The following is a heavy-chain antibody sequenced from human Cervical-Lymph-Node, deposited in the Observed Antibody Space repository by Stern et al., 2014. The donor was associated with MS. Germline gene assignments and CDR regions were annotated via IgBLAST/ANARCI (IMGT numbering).Heavy chain of an antibody. CDR1: GGTFSKFP. CDR2: IFPVFGTP. D-gene: IGHD6-13*01. CDR3: ALSSETSDRWYSLGYDL. Sequence: QVQLVQYGAEVTKPGSSVKVSCKASGGTFSKFPSSCVRQAPGQGLEWMGGIFPVFGTPTYAQEFRGRVTITADVSTSTVYMELSSLRSDDTAVYYCALSSETSDRWYSLGYDLWGQGTLVTVSS. J-gene: IGHJ5*02. V-gene: IGHV1-69*12.